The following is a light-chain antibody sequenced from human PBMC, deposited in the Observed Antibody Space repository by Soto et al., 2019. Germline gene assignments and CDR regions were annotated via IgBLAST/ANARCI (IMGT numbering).Light chain of an antibody. V-gene: IGKV3-15*01. CDR2: AAS. CDR1: QSVSNS. Sequence: EIVMTQSPATLSVSPGERATLSCRASQSVSNSLAWYQQKPGQAPRLLIYAASTRATGLPARFSGSGSGTEFTLTISSLQSEDFAVYYCQQYNNWPPWTFGQGTKVDIK. J-gene: IGKJ1*01. CDR3: QQYNNWPPWT.